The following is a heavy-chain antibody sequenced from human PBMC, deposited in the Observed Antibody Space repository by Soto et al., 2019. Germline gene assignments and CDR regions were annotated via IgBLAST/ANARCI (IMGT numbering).Heavy chain of an antibody. D-gene: IGHD3-16*01. J-gene: IGHJ6*02. CDR2: IYYSGST. Sequence: SETLSLTCTVSGGSISSYYWSWIRQPPGKGLEWIGYIYYSGSTNYNPSLKSRVTISVDTSKNQFSLNLSSVTAADSAVYYCARAMGDWGTYYYYYGFDVWGQGTTVTVSS. CDR3: ARAMGDWGTYYYYYGFDV. CDR1: GGSISSYY. V-gene: IGHV4-59*01.